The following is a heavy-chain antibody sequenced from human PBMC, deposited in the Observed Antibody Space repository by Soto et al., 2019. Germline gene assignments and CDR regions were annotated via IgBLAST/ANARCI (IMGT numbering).Heavy chain of an antibody. D-gene: IGHD3-22*01. J-gene: IGHJ5*02. CDR2: INHSGST. Sequence: SETLSLTCAVYGGSFSGYYWSWIRQPPGKGLEWIGEINHSGSTNYNPSLKSRVTISVDTSKNQFSLKLSSVTAADTAVYYCARANRPITMTYLNWVDPWGQGNLVTV. V-gene: IGHV4-34*01. CDR1: GGSFSGYY. CDR3: ARANRPITMTYLNWVDP.